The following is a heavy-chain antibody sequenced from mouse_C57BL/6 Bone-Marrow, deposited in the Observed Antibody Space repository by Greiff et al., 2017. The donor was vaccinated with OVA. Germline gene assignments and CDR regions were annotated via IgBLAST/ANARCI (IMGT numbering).Heavy chain of an antibody. D-gene: IGHD4-1*01. CDR3: ERDITGYYAMDY. CDR1: GFTFSSYA. CDR2: ISDGGSYT. V-gene: IGHV5-4*01. J-gene: IGHJ4*01. Sequence: DVMLVESGGGLVKPGGSLKLSCAASGFTFSSYAMSWVRQTPEKRLEWVATISDGGSYTSYPDNVKGRFTISRDNAKNNLYLQMRQLKSEDTAMYYCERDITGYYAMDYWGQGTSVTVYS.